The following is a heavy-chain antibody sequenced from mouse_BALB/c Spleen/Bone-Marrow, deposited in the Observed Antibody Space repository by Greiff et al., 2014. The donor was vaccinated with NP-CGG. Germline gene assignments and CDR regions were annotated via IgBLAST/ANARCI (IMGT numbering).Heavy chain of an antibody. Sequence: EVKLVESGGGLVQPGGSLKLSCAASGFTFSSYTMSWVRQTPEKRLDWVAYISNGGGSTYYPDTVKGRFTISRDNAKNTLYLQMSSLKSEDTAMYYCARHGGSRGYYFDYWGQGTTLTVSS. CDR2: ISNGGGST. D-gene: IGHD1-1*01. V-gene: IGHV5-12-2*01. CDR1: GFTFSSYT. J-gene: IGHJ2*01. CDR3: ARHGGSRGYYFDY.